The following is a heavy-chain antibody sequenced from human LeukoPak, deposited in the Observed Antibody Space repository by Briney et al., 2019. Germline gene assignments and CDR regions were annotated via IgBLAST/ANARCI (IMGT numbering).Heavy chain of an antibody. Sequence: SETLSLTCTVSGGSISSSSYYWGWIRQPPGKGLEWIGSIYYSGSTYYNPSLKSRVTISVDTSKNQFSLKLSSVTAADTAVYYCASHEVGRYYDSSGYYYPYDYWGQGTLVTVSS. J-gene: IGHJ4*02. CDR1: GGSISSSSYY. D-gene: IGHD3-22*01. CDR2: IYYSGST. CDR3: ASHEVGRYYDSSGYYYPYDY. V-gene: IGHV4-39*07.